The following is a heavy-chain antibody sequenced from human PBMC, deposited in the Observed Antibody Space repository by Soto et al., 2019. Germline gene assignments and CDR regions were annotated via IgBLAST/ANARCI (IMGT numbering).Heavy chain of an antibody. CDR3: TRALSKSLDY. Sequence: SETLSVTCAVSGASISTSYWRSWVRQSPGKGLEWIGEIHYSGITNYNPSLKSRVTISLDKSKNQFSLNLNSVTAADTAMYYCTRALSKSLDYWGQGTLVAVSS. V-gene: IGHV4-4*02. CDR1: GASISTSYW. J-gene: IGHJ4*02. CDR2: IHYSGIT.